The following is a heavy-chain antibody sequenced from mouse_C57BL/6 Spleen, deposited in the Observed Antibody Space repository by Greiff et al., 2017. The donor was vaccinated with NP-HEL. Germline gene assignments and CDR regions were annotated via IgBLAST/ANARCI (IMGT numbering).Heavy chain of an antibody. CDR1: GYTFTSYG. CDR3: ARGRGTTVVATSNFDY. V-gene: IGHV1-81*01. D-gene: IGHD1-1*01. CDR2: IYPRSGNT. Sequence: QVQLQQSGAELARPGASVKLSCKASGYTFTSYGISWVKQRTGQGLEWIGEIYPRSGNTYYNEKFKGKATLTADKSSSTAYMELRSLTSEDSAVYFCARGRGTTVVATSNFDYWGQGTTLTVSS. J-gene: IGHJ2*01.